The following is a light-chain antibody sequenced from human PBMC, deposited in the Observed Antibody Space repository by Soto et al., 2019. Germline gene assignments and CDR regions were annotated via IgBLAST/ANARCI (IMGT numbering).Light chain of an antibody. Sequence: EIVLTQSPGTLSLSRGERATLSCRASQSISSSNLAWYQQKPGRAPRLLVFGASRRATGVPDRFSGDGSGTDFTLTISRLEPEDFATYYCQQYDNLPLTFGGGTKVEIK. CDR2: GAS. CDR1: QSISSSN. CDR3: QQYDNLPLT. V-gene: IGKV3-20*01. J-gene: IGKJ4*01.